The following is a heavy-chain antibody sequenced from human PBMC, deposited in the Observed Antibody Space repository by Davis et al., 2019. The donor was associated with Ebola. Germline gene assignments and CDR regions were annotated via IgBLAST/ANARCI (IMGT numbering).Heavy chain of an antibody. Sequence: GESLKISCKGSGYRFSTYWISWVRQMPGKGLEWMGRIDPKDSYTKYIPSFQVHVTISVDKSISTAYLQWCSLKSSDSAMYYCARHANILTGYFDDWGQGTLVTVSS. CDR2: IDPKDSYT. D-gene: IGHD3-9*01. CDR3: ARHANILTGYFDD. CDR1: GYRFSTYW. V-gene: IGHV5-10-1*01. J-gene: IGHJ4*02.